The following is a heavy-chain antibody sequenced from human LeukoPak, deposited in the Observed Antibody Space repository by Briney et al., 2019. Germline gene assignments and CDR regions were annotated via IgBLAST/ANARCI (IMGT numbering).Heavy chain of an antibody. V-gene: IGHV1-18*04. Sequence: ASVKVSCKASGYTFTSYYMHWVRQAPGQGLEWMGWISTNNGNTNYAQNLQGRVTMTKDTSTSTAYMELRSLRSDDTAVYYCALISYCTSVTCYFLDSWGQGTLVSVSS. CDR1: GYTFTSYY. D-gene: IGHD2-8*01. CDR3: ALISYCTSVTCYFLDS. CDR2: ISTNNGNT. J-gene: IGHJ4*02.